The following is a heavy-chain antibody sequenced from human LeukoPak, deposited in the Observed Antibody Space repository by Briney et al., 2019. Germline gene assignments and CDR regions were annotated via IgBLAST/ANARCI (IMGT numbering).Heavy chain of an antibody. CDR3: ARGRSTIFGVVILGSDAFDI. J-gene: IGHJ3*02. CDR1: GYTFTCYD. D-gene: IGHD3-3*01. CDR2: MNPNSGNT. Sequence: ASVKVSCKASGYTFTCYDINWVRQATGQGLEWMGWMNPNSGNTGYAQKFQGRVTMTRNTSISTAYMELSRLRSDDTAVYYCARGRSTIFGVVILGSDAFDIWGQGTMVTVSS. V-gene: IGHV1-8*01.